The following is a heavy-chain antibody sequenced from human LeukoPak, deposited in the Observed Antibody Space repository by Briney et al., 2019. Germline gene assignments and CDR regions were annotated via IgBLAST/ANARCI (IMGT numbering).Heavy chain of an antibody. Sequence: PSETLSLTCTISGDSISSGTYYWRWIRQPAGKGLEWVGRIFTSGSTNYNPSLKSRFTISVDTSKNPFSLKLNSVTATDTAVYYCARHVGDILTGYRTYYFDYWGQGTLVTVSS. J-gene: IGHJ4*02. CDR2: IFTSGST. V-gene: IGHV4-61*02. CDR3: ARHVGDILTGYRTYYFDY. D-gene: IGHD3-9*01. CDR1: GDSISSGTYY.